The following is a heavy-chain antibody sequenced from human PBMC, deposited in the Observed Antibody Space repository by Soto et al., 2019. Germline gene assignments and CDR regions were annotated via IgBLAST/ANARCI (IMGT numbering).Heavy chain of an antibody. V-gene: IGHV1-46*03. CDR1: GCTVTSYY. CDR3: ARDRIAARPSGLDY. Sequence: ASAKVSCRASGCTVTSYYMHWVRHSPGQGLEWMGIINPSGGSTSYAQKFQGRVTMTRDTSTSTVYMELSSLRSEDTAVYYCARDRIAARPSGLDYWGQGTLVTVSS. D-gene: IGHD6-6*01. CDR2: INPSGGST. J-gene: IGHJ4*02.